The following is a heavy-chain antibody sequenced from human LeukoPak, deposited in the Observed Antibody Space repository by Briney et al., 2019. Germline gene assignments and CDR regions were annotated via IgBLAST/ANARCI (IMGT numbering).Heavy chain of an antibody. CDR1: GFTFSSYA. V-gene: IGHV3-23*01. CDR3: AKRPLEYSSSFYFDY. D-gene: IGHD6-6*01. Sequence: GGSLRLSCAASGFTFSSYAMSWVRQAPGKGLEWVSAISGSGGSTYYADSVKGRFTISRDNSKNTLYLQMNSLRAEDTAVYYCAKRPLEYSSSFYFDYWGQGTLVTVSS. CDR2: ISGSGGST. J-gene: IGHJ4*02.